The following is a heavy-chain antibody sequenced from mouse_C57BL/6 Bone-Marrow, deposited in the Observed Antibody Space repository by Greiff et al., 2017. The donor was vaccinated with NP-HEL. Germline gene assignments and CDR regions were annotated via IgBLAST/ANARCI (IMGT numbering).Heavy chain of an antibody. V-gene: IGHV1-61*01. D-gene: IGHD2-2*01. J-gene: IGHJ4*01. Sequence: QVQLQQPGAELVRPGSSVKLSCKASGYTFTSYWMDWVKQRPGQGLEWIGNIYPSDSETHYNQKFKDKATLTVDKSSSTAYMQLSSLTSEDSAVYDCSRSGLPYAMDYWGQGTSVTVSS. CDR3: SRSGLPYAMDY. CDR2: IYPSDSET. CDR1: GYTFTSYW.